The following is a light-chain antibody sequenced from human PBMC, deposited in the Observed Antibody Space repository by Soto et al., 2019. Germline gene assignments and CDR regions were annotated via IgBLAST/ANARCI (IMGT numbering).Light chain of an antibody. CDR3: QQYNNWLQT. J-gene: IGKJ1*01. V-gene: IGKV3-15*01. CDR1: QSVGSN. CDR2: GVS. Sequence: EIVMTQSPATLSVSPGEGSTRACRASQSVGSNLAWYQQKPAQAPRLLIYGVSTRATGTPARFSGSGSGTEFTLTISSVQSEDFAVYYCQQYNNWLQTFGQGTKVDIK.